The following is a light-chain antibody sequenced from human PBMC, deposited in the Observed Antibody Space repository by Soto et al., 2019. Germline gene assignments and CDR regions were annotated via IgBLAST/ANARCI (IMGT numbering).Light chain of an antibody. CDR1: QSVSSN. CDR3: QQYNNWPPRGT. CDR2: GAS. Sequence: EIVMTQSPATLSVSPGERATLSCRASQSVSSNLAWYQQKPGQAPRLLIYGASTRATGIPARFSGSGSGTEFTLNISSLQSEDFAVYYCQQYNNWPPRGTFGQGTKLDIK. V-gene: IGKV3-15*01. J-gene: IGKJ1*01.